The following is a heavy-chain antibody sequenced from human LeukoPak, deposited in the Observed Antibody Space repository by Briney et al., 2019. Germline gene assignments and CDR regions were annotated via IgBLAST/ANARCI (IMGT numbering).Heavy chain of an antibody. Sequence: SGGSLRLSCAASGFTVSSNYMSWVRQAPGKGLEWVAAISGSGGSTYYADSVKGRFTISRDNSKNTLYLQMNSLRAEDTAVYYCAKRYSGSYPYYFDYWGQGTLVTVSS. CDR3: AKRYSGSYPYYFDY. D-gene: IGHD1-26*01. CDR1: GFTVSSNY. J-gene: IGHJ4*02. V-gene: IGHV3-23*01. CDR2: ISGSGGST.